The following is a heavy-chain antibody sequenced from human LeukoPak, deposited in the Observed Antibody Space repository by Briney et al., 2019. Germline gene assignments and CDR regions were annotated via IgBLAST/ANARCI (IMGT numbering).Heavy chain of an antibody. J-gene: IGHJ4*02. CDR1: AGSISSDS. CDR3: ASDSIAAAGTGGY. V-gene: IGHV4-59*12. Sequence: RPSETLSLTCTVSAGSISSDSWNWIRQPPGQGLEWSGYINHSGGTKYNPSLERRVTISIDTSKNQFSLKLSSVTAADTAVYYCASDSIAAAGTGGYWGQGTLVTVSS. D-gene: IGHD6-13*01. CDR2: INHSGGT.